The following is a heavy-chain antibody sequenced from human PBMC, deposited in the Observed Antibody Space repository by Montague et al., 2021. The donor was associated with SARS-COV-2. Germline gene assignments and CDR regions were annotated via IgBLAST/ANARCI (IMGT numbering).Heavy chain of an antibody. J-gene: IGHJ4*02. D-gene: IGHD3-16*01. CDR3: ARDRDDYIWGSYENFDY. CDR1: GFTFSSYA. CDR2: ISYDGSNK. Sequence: SLRLSCAASGFTFSSYAMHWVRQAPGKGLEWVAVISYDGSNKYYADSVKGRFTISRDNSENTLYLQMNSLRAEDTAVYYCARDRDDYIWGSYENFDYWGRGTLVTVSS. V-gene: IGHV3-30*04.